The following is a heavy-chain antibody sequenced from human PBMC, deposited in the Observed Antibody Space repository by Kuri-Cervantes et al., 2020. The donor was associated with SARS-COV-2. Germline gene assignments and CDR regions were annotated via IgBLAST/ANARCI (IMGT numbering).Heavy chain of an antibody. CDR1: GFTFSSYC. V-gene: IGHV3-7*01. D-gene: IGHD6-6*01. J-gene: IGHJ3*02. CDR2: IKQDGSET. CDR3: ARDISPYSSSYAFDI. Sequence: GGSLRLSCEASGFTFSSYCMSWVRQAPGKGLEWVAHIKQDGSETHYVDSVQGRFTISRDNAKNSLYLQMNSLRAEDTAVYYCARDISPYSSSYAFDIWGQGTMVTVSS.